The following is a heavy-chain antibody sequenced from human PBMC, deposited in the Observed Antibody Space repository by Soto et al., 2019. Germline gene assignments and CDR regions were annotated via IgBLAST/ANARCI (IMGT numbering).Heavy chain of an antibody. CDR3: ARRYGGNFDY. CDR1: GGSISSYY. CDR2: IYYSGST. Sequence: SETLSLTCTVSGGSISSYYWSWIRQPPGKGLEWIGYIYYSGSTNYNPSLKSRVTISVDRSKNQFSLKLSSVTAADTAVYYCARRYGGNFDYWXQGTLVTVSS. J-gene: IGHJ4*02. D-gene: IGHD1-26*01. V-gene: IGHV4-59*13.